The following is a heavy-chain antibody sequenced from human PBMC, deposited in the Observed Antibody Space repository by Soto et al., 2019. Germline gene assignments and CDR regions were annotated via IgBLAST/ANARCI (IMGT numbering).Heavy chain of an antibody. J-gene: IGHJ5*02. CDR3: VRVGHLKWFEP. CDR1: GGSFSPNY. Sequence: PSETLSLTCTVSGGSFSPNYWSWIRQPPGKGLEWVGYIYYSGNTYYNPSLKSRVTISVDTSKNQFSLKLSSVTAADTAVYYCVRVGHLKWFEPWGEGTLVTV. V-gene: IGHV4-59*08. CDR2: IYYSGNT.